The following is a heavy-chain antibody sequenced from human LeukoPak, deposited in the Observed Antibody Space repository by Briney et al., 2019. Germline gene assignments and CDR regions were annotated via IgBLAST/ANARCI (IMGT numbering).Heavy chain of an antibody. J-gene: IGHJ4*02. V-gene: IGHV1-69*05. D-gene: IGHD1-1*01. CDR3: ARLAGTQQPFDY. Sequence: GASVKVSCKASGGTFSSYAISWVRQAPGQGLEWMGGIIPIFGTANYAQKFQGRVTITTDESTSTAYMELSSLRSEDTAVYYCARLAGTQQPFDYWGQGTLVTVSS. CDR1: GGTFSSYA. CDR2: IIPIFGTA.